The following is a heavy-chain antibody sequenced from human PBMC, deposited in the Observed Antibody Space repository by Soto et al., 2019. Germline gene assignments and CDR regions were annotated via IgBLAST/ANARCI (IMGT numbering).Heavy chain of an antibody. D-gene: IGHD6-6*01. J-gene: IGHJ6*03. V-gene: IGHV4-34*01. CDR2: INHRGST. Sequence: QVQLQQWGAGLLKPSETLSLTCAVYGGSFSGYYWSWIRQPPGKGLVWIGEINHRGSTNYNPSLKSRVTISVDTSKNQFSLKLSSVTAAYTAVYYCASREYSSAPHYYYYYMDVWGKGTTVTVSS. CDR1: GGSFSGYY. CDR3: ASREYSSAPHYYYYYMDV.